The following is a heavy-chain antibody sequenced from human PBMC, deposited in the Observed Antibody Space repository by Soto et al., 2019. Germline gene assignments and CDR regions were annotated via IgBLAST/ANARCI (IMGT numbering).Heavy chain of an antibody. Sequence: QVQLVESGGGVVQPGRSLRLSCAASGFTFSSYGMHWVRQAPGKGLEWVAVISYDGSNKYYADSVKGRFTISRDNSKNTLYLQMNSLRAEDTAVYYCAKEGGQLWSIEIVDWGQGTLVTVSS. J-gene: IGHJ4*02. CDR3: AKEGGQLWSIEIVD. D-gene: IGHD5-18*01. CDR2: ISYDGSNK. CDR1: GFTFSSYG. V-gene: IGHV3-30*18.